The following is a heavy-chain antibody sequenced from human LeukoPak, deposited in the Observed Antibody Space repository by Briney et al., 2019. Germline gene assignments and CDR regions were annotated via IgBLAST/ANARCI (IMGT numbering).Heavy chain of an antibody. CDR3: AKGAAAGLVDWFDP. CDR2: ITGRGDET. J-gene: IGHJ5*02. Sequence: GGSLRLSCAASGFIFSNYALMWVRQAPGKGLEWVSSITGRGDETFYADSVKGRFSLSRDNSKNMLYLQMYSLGAEDTAIYYCAKGAAAGLVDWFDPWGQGTLVAVSS. CDR1: GFIFSNYA. V-gene: IGHV3-23*01. D-gene: IGHD6-13*01.